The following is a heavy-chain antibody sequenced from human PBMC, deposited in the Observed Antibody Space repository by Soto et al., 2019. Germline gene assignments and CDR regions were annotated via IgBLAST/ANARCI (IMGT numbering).Heavy chain of an antibody. V-gene: IGHV1-24*01. CDR3: ATDLGNYYDSSGYKPGFY. CDR1: GYTLTELS. D-gene: IGHD3-22*01. Sequence: ASVKVSCKVSGYTLTELSMHWVRQAPGKGLEWMGGFDPEDGETIYAQKFQGRVTMTEDTSTDTAYMELSSLRSEDTAVYYCATDLGNYYDSSGYKPGFYWGQGTLVTVSS. CDR2: FDPEDGET. J-gene: IGHJ4*02.